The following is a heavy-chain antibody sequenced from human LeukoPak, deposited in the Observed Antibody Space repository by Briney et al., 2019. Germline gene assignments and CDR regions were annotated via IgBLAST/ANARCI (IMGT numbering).Heavy chain of an antibody. V-gene: IGHV3-23*01. Sequence: GGSLRLSCTVSGFTVSSNSMSWVRQAPGKGLEWISAITGSGGTTYYADSVEGRFTISRDNSKNTLYLQMNSLRAEDTAVYYCAKYSHDSSGSYDYWGQGTLVTVSS. CDR2: ITGSGGTT. D-gene: IGHD3-22*01. CDR1: GFTVSSNS. CDR3: AKYSHDSSGSYDY. J-gene: IGHJ4*02.